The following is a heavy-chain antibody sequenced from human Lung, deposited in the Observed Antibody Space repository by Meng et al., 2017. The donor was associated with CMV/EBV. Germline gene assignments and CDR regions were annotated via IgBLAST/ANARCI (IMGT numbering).Heavy chain of an antibody. CDR3: TTDSVAGPVYYYYGMDV. V-gene: IGHV3-15*01. D-gene: IGHD6-19*01. Sequence: GESLKISCAASGFTFSNAWMSWVRQVPGQGLKWVGRIKSKADGGTTDYAAPVKGRFTISRDDSENTLYLHMNSLRTDDTGVYYCTTDSVAGPVYYYYGMDVWGQGTRVTVSS. CDR1: GFTFSNAW. J-gene: IGHJ6*02. CDR2: IKSKADGGTT.